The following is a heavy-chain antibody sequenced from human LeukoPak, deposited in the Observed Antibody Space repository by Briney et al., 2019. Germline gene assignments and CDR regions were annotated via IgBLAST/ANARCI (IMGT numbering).Heavy chain of an antibody. J-gene: IGHJ5*02. V-gene: IGHV3-30*04. CDR3: ARVGSPLFGELLNWFDP. CDR1: GCTFSSCA. CDR2: ISYDGSNK. D-gene: IGHD3-10*02. Sequence: PGRSLRLSCAASGCTFSSCARNWVRQAPGKRLEWMAVISYDGSNKYYADSGNGRFTISSDNSKNTLYLQMNSLRAEHTAVYYCARVGSPLFGELLNWFDPWGQGTLVTVSS.